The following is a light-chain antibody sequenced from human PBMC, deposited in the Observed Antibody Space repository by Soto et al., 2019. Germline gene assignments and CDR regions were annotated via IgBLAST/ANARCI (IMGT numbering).Light chain of an antibody. J-gene: IGLJ3*02. CDR1: NSDVGAYDY. Sequence: QSALTQPASVSGSPGQSITISCTGTNSDVGAYDYVSWYQEHPGKAPKLIIYEVNDRPSGVSTRFSASKSDNTASLTISGLQPDDEADYYCCSYTTNNPWVFGGGTKVTVL. V-gene: IGLV2-14*01. CDR3: CSYTTNNPWV. CDR2: EVN.